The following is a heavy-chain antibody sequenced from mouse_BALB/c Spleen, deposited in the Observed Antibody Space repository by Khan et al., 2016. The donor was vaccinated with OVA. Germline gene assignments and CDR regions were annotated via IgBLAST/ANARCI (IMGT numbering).Heavy chain of an antibody. CDR3: ARETYYAMGY. V-gene: IGHV1-4*01. J-gene: IGHJ4*01. CDR2: INPSSGYT. Sequence: QVQLQQSGAELARPGASVKMSCKASGYTFTSYTMHWVKQRPGQGLEWIGYINPSSGYTNYNQKFKDKATLTADKSSSTAYMQLSSLTSEDSAFYYCARETYYAMGYWGQGTSVTVSS. CDR1: GYTFTSYT.